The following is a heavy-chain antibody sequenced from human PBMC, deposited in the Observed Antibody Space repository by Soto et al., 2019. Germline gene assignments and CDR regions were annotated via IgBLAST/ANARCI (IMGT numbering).Heavy chain of an antibody. CDR2: INAGNGNT. J-gene: IGHJ6*03. V-gene: IGHV1-3*01. D-gene: IGHD3-3*01. Sequence: ASVKVSCKASGYTFTSYAMHWVRQAPGQRLEWMGWINAGNGNTKYSQKFQGRVTITRDTSASTAYMELSSLRSEDTAVFYFARERWVLRFLEWFPPMDVWGKGTTVTVSS. CDR3: ARERWVLRFLEWFPPMDV. CDR1: GYTFTSYA.